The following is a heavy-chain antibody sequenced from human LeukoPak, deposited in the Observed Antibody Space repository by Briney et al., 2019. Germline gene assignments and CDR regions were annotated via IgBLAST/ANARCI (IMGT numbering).Heavy chain of an antibody. CDR3: ARLRQWLDGGLGY. Sequence: GGSLRLSCAASGFTFSSYGMHWVRQAPGKGLEWVAVIWYDGSNKYYADSVKGRFTISRDNSKNTLYLQMNSLRAEDTAVYYCARLRQWLDGGLGYWGQGTLVTVSS. D-gene: IGHD6-19*01. V-gene: IGHV3-33*01. CDR1: GFTFSSYG. J-gene: IGHJ4*02. CDR2: IWYDGSNK.